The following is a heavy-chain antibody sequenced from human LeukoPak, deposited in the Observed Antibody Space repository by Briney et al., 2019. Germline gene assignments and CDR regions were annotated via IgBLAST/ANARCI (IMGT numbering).Heavy chain of an antibody. Sequence: GRSLRLSCAASGFTFSSYGMHWVRQAPGKGLEWVAVIWYDGSNKYYADSVKGRFTISRDNSKNTLYLQMNSLRAEDTAVFYCAKGRHGDYDFDYWGQGTLVTVSS. D-gene: IGHD4-17*01. J-gene: IGHJ4*02. V-gene: IGHV3-33*06. CDR3: AKGRHGDYDFDY. CDR1: GFTFSSYG. CDR2: IWYDGSNK.